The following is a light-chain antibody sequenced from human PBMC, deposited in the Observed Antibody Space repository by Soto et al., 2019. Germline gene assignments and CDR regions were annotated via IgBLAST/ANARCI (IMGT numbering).Light chain of an antibody. V-gene: IGLV2-14*01. Sequence: QSALTQPASVSGSPGQSITISCTGTSSDVGGYNYVSWYQQHPGKAPKGIIYEVSSRPSGVSNRFSGSKSGNTASLTISGLQAEDEADYYCSSYTSSSTLVVFGGGTQLTVL. CDR1: SSDVGGYNY. J-gene: IGLJ2*01. CDR3: SSYTSSSTLVV. CDR2: EVS.